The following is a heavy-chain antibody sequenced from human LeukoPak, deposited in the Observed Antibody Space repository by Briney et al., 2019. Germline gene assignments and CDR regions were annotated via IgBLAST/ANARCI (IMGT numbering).Heavy chain of an antibody. V-gene: IGHV1-2*02. D-gene: IGHD2-2*01. CDR1: GYTFTGYY. Sequence: ASVKVSCKASGYTFTGYYMHWVRQAPGQGLEWMGWINPNSGGTNYAQKFQGRVTMTRDTSISTAYMELSRLRSDDTAVYYCARVRRSIVVVPAALFDYWGQGTLVTVSS. CDR2: INPNSGGT. J-gene: IGHJ4*02. CDR3: ARVRRSIVVVPAALFDY.